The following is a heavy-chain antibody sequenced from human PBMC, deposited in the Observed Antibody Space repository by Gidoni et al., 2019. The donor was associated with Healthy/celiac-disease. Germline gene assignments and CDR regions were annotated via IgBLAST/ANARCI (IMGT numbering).Heavy chain of an antibody. Sequence: EVQLVESGGGLVKPGGSLRLSCAASGFTFSSYSMNWVRQAPGKGLEWVSSISSSSSYIYYADSVKGRFTISRDNAKNSLYLQMNSLRAEDTAVYYCARDLPYYYDSSGSIFDYWGQGTLVTVSS. J-gene: IGHJ4*02. CDR1: GFTFSSYS. CDR2: ISSSSSYI. CDR3: ARDLPYYYDSSGSIFDY. D-gene: IGHD3-22*01. V-gene: IGHV3-21*01.